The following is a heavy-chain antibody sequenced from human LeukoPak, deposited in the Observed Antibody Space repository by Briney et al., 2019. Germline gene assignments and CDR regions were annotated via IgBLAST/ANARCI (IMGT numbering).Heavy chain of an antibody. Sequence: GGSLRLSCAASGLIFSSYAMSWVRQAPGKGLEWVSTISGSGGSTYYADSVKGRFTISRDNAKNSLYLQMNSLRAEDTAVYYCARDPESGSTGSYWGQGTLVTVSS. CDR3: ARDPESGSTGSY. D-gene: IGHD1-26*01. J-gene: IGHJ4*02. CDR1: GLIFSSYA. CDR2: ISGSGGST. V-gene: IGHV3-23*01.